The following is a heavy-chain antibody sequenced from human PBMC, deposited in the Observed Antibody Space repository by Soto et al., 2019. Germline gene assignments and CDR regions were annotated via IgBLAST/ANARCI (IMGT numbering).Heavy chain of an antibody. CDR1: GGTFSSYA. V-gene: IGHV1-69*06. J-gene: IGHJ4*02. D-gene: IGHD6-6*01. CDR3: ARERERYSSSFLFDY. CDR2: IIPIFGTA. Sequence: SVKVSCKASGGTFSSYAISWVRQAPGQGRAWMGGIIPIFGTANYAQKFQGRVTITADKSTNTAYMELSNLRSEDTAVYYCARERERYSSSFLFDYWGQGTLVTVSS.